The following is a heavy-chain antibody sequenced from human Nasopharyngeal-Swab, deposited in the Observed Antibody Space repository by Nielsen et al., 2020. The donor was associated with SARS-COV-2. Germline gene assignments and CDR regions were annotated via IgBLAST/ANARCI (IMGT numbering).Heavy chain of an antibody. CDR3: ARQRPHSTGDKKGFDF. V-gene: IGHV4-39*01. D-gene: IGHD7-27*01. CDR1: GDSITSSSYS. CDR2: VINHGTP. J-gene: IGHJ4*02. Sequence: SETLSLTCIVSGDSITSSSYSWGWIRQPPGKELEYIGSVINHGTPDYNPSLKSRVSMSVDTSKNQFSLNLNSVTAADAAVYFCARQRPHSTGDKKGFDFWGQGTLVTVSS.